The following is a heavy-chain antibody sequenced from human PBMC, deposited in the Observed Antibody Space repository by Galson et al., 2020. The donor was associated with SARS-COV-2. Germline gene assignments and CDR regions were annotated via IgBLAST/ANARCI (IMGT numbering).Heavy chain of an antibody. CDR1: GYTLTELS. V-gene: IGHV1-24*01. CDR2: FDPEDGET. J-gene: IGHJ4*02. CDR3: ATVCVSFCGGEVIPYYFDY. D-gene: IGHD2-21*01. Sequence: ASVKVSCKVSGYTLTELSMHWVRQAPGKGLGWMGGFDPEDGETIYAQKFQGRVTMTEDTSTDTAYMELSSLTSEDTAVYYCATVCVSFCGGEVIPYYFDYWGQGTLVTVSA.